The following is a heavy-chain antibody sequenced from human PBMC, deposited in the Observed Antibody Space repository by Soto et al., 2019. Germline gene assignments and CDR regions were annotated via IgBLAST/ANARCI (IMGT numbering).Heavy chain of an antibody. CDR2: ISAYNGNT. D-gene: IGHD3-3*01. CDR3: ARGRGFWSGYPYYFDY. Sequence: AXVKVSCKPSGYTFTSYGISWVLQSPGQGLEWMGWISAYNGNTNYAQKLQGRVTMTTDTSTSTAYMELRSLRSDDTAVYYCARGRGFWSGYPYYFDYWGQGTLVTVSS. V-gene: IGHV1-18*01. J-gene: IGHJ4*02. CDR1: GYTFTSYG.